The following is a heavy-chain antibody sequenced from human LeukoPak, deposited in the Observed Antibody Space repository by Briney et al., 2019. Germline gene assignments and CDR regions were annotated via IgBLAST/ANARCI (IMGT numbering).Heavy chain of an antibody. J-gene: IGHJ4*02. V-gene: IGHV3-23*01. CDR2: ISDSGGRT. CDR1: GITLSNYG. CDR3: AKRGVVIRVILVGFHKEAYYFDS. D-gene: IGHD3-22*01. Sequence: GGSLRLSCAVSGITLSNYGMSWVRQAPGKGLEWVAGISDSGGRTNYADSVKGRFTISRDNPKNTLFLQMNSLRAEDTAVYFCAKRGVVIRVILVGFHKEAYYFDSWGQGVLVTVSS.